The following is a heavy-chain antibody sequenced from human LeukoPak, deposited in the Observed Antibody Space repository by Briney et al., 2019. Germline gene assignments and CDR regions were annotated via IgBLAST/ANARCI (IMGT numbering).Heavy chain of an antibody. V-gene: IGHV3-74*01. Sequence: PGGSLRLSCAASGFTFSSYWMHWVRQAPGKVLVWVSRINSDGSSTSYADSVKGRFTISRDNAKNTLYLQMNSLRAEDTAVYYCARGGPYSSSRYGYWGQGTLVTVSS. J-gene: IGHJ4*02. CDR3: ARGGPYSSSRYGY. D-gene: IGHD6-13*01. CDR1: GFTFSSYW. CDR2: INSDGSST.